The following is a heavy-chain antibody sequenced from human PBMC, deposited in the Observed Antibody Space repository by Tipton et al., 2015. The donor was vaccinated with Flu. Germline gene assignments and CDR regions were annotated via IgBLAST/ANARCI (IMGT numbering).Heavy chain of an antibody. CDR3: ARDQGFGGGLTYAYYAMDV. Sequence: LRLSCAVSGYSISSGYYWGWIRQPPGKGLEWIGSIYHSGSTYYNPSLKSRVTISVDTSKNQFSLKLSSVTAADTAVYYCARDQGFGGGLTYAYYAMDVWGQGTMVTVSS. V-gene: IGHV4-38-2*02. CDR1: GYSISSGYY. CDR2: IYHSGST. J-gene: IGHJ6*02. D-gene: IGHD3-10*01.